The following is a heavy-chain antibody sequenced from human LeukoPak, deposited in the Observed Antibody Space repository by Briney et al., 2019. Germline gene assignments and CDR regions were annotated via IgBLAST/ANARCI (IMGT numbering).Heavy chain of an antibody. CDR2: ISHSGYDI. V-gene: IGHV3-21*01. CDR1: GFTLSRYS. CDR3: ANHLACGSTTCPSFDH. D-gene: IGHD2-2*01. J-gene: IGHJ4*02. Sequence: GGSLRLSCAASGFTLSRYSMNWVRQAPGKGLERVSSISHSGYDIYYADSVKGRFTISRDNAKNSLSLQMNNLRIDDTAVYYCANHLACGSTTCPSFDHWGQGTLVTVSS.